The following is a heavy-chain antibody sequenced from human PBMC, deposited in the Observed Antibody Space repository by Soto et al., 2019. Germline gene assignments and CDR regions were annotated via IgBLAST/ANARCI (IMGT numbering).Heavy chain of an antibody. J-gene: IGHJ6*02. CDR2: IYPGDSDT. CDR3: AASIFYYGMDV. Sequence: GESLKISCKGSGYTLTNYWIGWVRQMPGKGPEWMGIIYPGDSDTKYNPSFQGQVTISADKSITTTYLQWSSLKASDTAIYYCAASIFYYGMDVWGQGTTVTVSS. CDR1: GYTLTNYW. V-gene: IGHV5-51*01.